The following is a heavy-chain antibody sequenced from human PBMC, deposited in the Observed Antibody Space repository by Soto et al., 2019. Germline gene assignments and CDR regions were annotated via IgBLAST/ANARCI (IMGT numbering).Heavy chain of an antibody. CDR2: IYHTGTT. J-gene: IGHJ4*02. V-gene: IGHV4-30-2*01. CDR1: GGSINSGDYS. Sequence: PSETLSLTCTVSGGSINSGDYSWTWIRQPPGKGLEWIGYIYHTGTTYYNPSLKSRVTISVDRSKNQFSLKLSSVTAADTAVYYCARGSPVTTDYWGQGTLVTVSS. CDR3: ARGSPVTTDY. D-gene: IGHD4-17*01.